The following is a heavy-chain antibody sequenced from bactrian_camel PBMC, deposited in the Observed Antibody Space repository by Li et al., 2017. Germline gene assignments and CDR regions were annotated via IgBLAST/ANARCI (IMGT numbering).Heavy chain of an antibody. J-gene: IGHJ6*01. CDR1: GYSVSRCQ. D-gene: IGHD7*01. CDR3: AAQHGNCLETNPARYNT. CDR2: ISSDGVT. V-gene: IGHV3S6*01. Sequence: HVQLVESGGGSVQSGGSLRLSCGASGYSVSRCQMSWYRQAAGKEREWVSSISSDGVTEYADSVKGRFTISQDKPKNTLYLQMNSLKPEDTAMYYCAAQHGNCLETNPARYNTWAQGTQVTVS.